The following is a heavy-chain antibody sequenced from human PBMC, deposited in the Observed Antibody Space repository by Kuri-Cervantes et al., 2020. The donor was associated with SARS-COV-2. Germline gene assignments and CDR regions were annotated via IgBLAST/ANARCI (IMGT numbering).Heavy chain of an antibody. D-gene: IGHD3-3*01. V-gene: IGHV3-73*01. CDR3: TRLHNDFWRGPFDY. CDR2: IRSKTHNYAR. J-gene: IGHJ4*02. CDR1: GFTFSDSA. Sequence: GGSLRLSCAVSGFTFSDSAIHWVRQASGKGLEWVGRIRSKTHNYARAYAASVESRFTFSSDDSKDAAYLQRNSLKSEETAVYYCTRLHNDFWRGPFDYWGQGTLVTVSS.